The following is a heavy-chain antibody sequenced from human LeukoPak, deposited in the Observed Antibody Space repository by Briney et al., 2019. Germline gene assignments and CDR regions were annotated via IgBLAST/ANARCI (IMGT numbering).Heavy chain of an antibody. CDR2: IYNGDTT. CDR3: ARDRTADDP. D-gene: IGHD6-13*01. J-gene: IGHJ5*02. V-gene: IGHV3-53*01. CDR1: GFSVSDYY. Sequence: GGSLRLSCAASGFSVSDYYMSWVRQAPGKELEWVSVIYNGDTTTYADSVRGRFTISRDNSKNTLYLQMNNLRAEDTAVYYCARDRTADDPWGQGTLVAVSS.